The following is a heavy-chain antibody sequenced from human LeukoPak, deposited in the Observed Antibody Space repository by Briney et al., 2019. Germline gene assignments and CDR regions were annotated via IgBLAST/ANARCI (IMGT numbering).Heavy chain of an antibody. CDR3: ANTPRGSPYYFDY. V-gene: IGHV4-39*01. Sequence: SETLSLTCTVSGGSISSRNYYWGWIRQPPGKGLEWIGSISYSGSTYYKSSLKSRVTISVDTSKNQFSLRLSSVTAADTAVYYCANTPRGSPYYFDYWGQGTLVTVSS. CDR2: ISYSGST. CDR1: GGSISSRNYY. J-gene: IGHJ4*02. D-gene: IGHD6-6*01.